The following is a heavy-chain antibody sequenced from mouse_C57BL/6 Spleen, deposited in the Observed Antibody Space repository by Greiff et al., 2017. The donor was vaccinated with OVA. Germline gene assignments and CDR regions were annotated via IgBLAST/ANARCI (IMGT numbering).Heavy chain of an antibody. CDR2: ISDGGSYT. V-gene: IGHV5-4*03. CDR3: ARGLYYFDY. CDR1: GFTFSSYA. Sequence: EVKVVESGGGLVKPGGSRKLSCAASGFTFSSYAMSWVRQTPEKRLEWVATISDGGSYTYYPDNVKGRFTISRDNAKNNLYLQLSHLKSEDTAMYYCARGLYYFDYWGQGTTLTVSS. J-gene: IGHJ2*01.